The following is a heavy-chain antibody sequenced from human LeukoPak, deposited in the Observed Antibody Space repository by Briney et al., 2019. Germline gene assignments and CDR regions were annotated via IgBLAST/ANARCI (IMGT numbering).Heavy chain of an antibody. CDR1: VFTLISYG. Sequence: PGGSLRLSCAASVFTLISYGMQWVSQAPGKGLEWVAFIHYDGSNTHYIDSVKGRFTISRDNSRNTLYLQMNSLRPENTAVYYCATVSGTSHYWGQGTLVTVSS. D-gene: IGHD2-15*01. V-gene: IGHV3-30*02. CDR2: IHYDGSNT. J-gene: IGHJ4*02. CDR3: ATVSGTSHY.